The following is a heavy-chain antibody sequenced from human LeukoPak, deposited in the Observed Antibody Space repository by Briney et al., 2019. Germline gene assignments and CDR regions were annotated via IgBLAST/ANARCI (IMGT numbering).Heavy chain of an antibody. CDR1: GGTFSSYA. D-gene: IGHD3-22*01. CDR3: ATHHYYYDSSGYLFDY. CDR2: TIPIFGTA. Sequence: GASVKVSCKASGGTFSSYAISWVRQAPGQGLEWMGGTIPIFGTANYAQKFQGRVTITADESTSTAYMELSSLRSEDTAVYYCATHHYYYDSSGYLFDYWGQGTLVTVSS. J-gene: IGHJ4*02. V-gene: IGHV1-69*13.